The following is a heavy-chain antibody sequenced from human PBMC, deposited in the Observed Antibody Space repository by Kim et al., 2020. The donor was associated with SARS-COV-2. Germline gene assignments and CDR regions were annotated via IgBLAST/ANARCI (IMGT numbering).Heavy chain of an antibody. V-gene: IGHV3-49*03. Sequence: GGSLRLSCTASGFTFGDYAMSWFRQAPGKGLEWVGFIRSKAYGGTTEYAASVKGRFTISRDDSKSIAYLQMNSLKTEDTAVYYCTSRLITMVRGVVDAFDIWGQGTMVTVSS. CDR3: TSRLITMVRGVVDAFDI. D-gene: IGHD3-10*01. CDR2: IRSKAYGGTT. CDR1: GFTFGDYA. J-gene: IGHJ3*02.